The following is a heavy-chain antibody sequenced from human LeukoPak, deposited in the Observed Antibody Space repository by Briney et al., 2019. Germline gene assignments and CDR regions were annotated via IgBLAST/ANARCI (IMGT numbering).Heavy chain of an antibody. CDR3: ARDTKYAFDN. D-gene: IGHD2-2*01. Sequence: GGSLRLSCAASGFTFSDYSMNWARQAPGKGLEWISYVGISSGNTKYADSVKGRFTISGDKAKNSLYLQVNSLRVEDTAVYYCARDTKYAFDNWGQGTLVTVSS. CDR1: GFTFSDYS. J-gene: IGHJ4*02. V-gene: IGHV3-48*01. CDR2: VGISSGNT.